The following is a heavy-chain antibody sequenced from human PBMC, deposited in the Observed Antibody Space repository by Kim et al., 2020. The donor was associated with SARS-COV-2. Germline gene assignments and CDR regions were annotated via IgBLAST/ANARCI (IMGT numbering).Heavy chain of an antibody. V-gene: IGHV4-4*02. Sequence: SETLSLTCAVSGGSISSSNWWSWVRQPPGKGLEWIGEIYHSGSTNYNPSLKSRVTISVDKSKNQFSLKLSSVTAADTAVYYCARRHVTLGGWYKGGSDYWYFDLWGRGTLVTVSS. D-gene: IGHD6-19*01. J-gene: IGHJ2*01. CDR3: ARRHVTLGGWYKGGSDYWYFDL. CDR1: GGSISSSNW. CDR2: IYHSGST.